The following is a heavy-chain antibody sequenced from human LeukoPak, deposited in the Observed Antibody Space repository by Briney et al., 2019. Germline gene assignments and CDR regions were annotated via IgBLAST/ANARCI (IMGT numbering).Heavy chain of an antibody. D-gene: IGHD3-22*01. CDR2: IYTSGST. CDR3: ARDRNYDHAFDI. J-gene: IGHJ3*02. V-gene: IGHV4-4*07. CDR1: GGSISTYY. Sequence: PSETLSLTCTVSGGSISTYYWSWIRQPAGKGLEWIGRIYTSGSTNYNPSLKSRVTMSVDTSKNQFSLKLSSVTAADTAIYFCARDRNYDHAFDIWSQGTMVTVSS.